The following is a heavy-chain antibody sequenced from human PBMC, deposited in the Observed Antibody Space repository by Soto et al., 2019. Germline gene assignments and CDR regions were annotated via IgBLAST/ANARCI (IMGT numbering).Heavy chain of an antibody. V-gene: IGHV1-69*08. D-gene: IGHD3-9*01. CDR1: RDTFNRYT. J-gene: IGHJ4*02. CDR3: ARDHILTGYRVDY. Sequence: QVQLVQSGAEVKKPGSSVKVSCETSRDTFNRYTISWVRQAPGQGLEWMGSIIPDLGITSYAQKVQGRVTITAAKSTNIVYMELRSLRSEDTAVYYCARDHILTGYRVDYWGQGSLVTVSS. CDR2: IIPDLGIT.